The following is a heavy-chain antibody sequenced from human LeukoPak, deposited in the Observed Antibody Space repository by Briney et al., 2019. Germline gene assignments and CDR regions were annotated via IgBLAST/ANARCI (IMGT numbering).Heavy chain of an antibody. V-gene: IGHV3-48*03. J-gene: IGHJ3*02. CDR1: GFTFSTYA. CDR2: ISTSGSTI. CDR3: ARGIPPFGVVIVRNAFDI. D-gene: IGHD3-3*01. Sequence: PGGSLRLSCAASGFTFSTYAMTWVRQAPGKGLEWVSYISTSGSTIYYADSVKGRFTISRDNAKNSLYLQMNSLGAEDTAVYYCARGIPPFGVVIVRNAFDIWGQGTLVTVSS.